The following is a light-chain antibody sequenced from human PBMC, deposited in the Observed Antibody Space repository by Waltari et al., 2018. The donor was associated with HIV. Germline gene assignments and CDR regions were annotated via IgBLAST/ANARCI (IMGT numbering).Light chain of an antibody. CDR3: QQYTSWPRT. V-gene: IGKV3-15*01. CDR2: GAS. CDR1: QSVSSN. Sequence: DIVITHSPATLSVSPGASAPLSGRASQSVSSNLAWYQQRPGQAPRLLIYGASARATGIPGRLSGSGSGTEFTLTISSLQSEDFAVYYCQQYTSWPRTFGQGTRV. J-gene: IGKJ1*01.